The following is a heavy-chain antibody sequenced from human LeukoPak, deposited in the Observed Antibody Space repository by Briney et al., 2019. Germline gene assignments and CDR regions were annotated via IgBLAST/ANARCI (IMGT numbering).Heavy chain of an antibody. Sequence: GGSLRLSCVASGFTFSDSWMSWVRQAPGKGLEWVANMNQDGSEKDYVDSVKGRFTISRDNARKSLYLQMSSLRAEDTAVYSCALYPHGVAGEAGGQGPPVTVSP. D-gene: IGHD3-10*01. CDR1: GFTFSDSW. CDR2: MNQDGSEK. V-gene: IGHV3-7*01. CDR3: ALYPHGVAGEA. J-gene: IGHJ1*01.